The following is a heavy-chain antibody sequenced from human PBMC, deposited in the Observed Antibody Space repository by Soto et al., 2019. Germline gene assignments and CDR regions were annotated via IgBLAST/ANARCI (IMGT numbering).Heavy chain of an antibody. CDR2: ISWNGLNI. Sequence: GGSLRLSCEASGFIFDYYVMHWVRQGPGKGLEWVSSISWNGLNINYAGSVKGRFTISRDNAKNSLFLQMNSLRVEDTALYYCAKDMGAAAIDFWGQGTLVTVSS. J-gene: IGHJ4*02. D-gene: IGHD6-13*01. V-gene: IGHV3-9*01. CDR1: GFIFDYYV. CDR3: AKDMGAAAIDF.